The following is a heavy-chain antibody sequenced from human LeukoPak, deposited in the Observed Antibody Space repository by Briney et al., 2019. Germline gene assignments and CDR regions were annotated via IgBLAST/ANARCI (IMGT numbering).Heavy chain of an antibody. CDR3: ASTYYYGSGSYGMDV. J-gene: IGHJ6*02. V-gene: IGHV3-53*01. CDR1: GFTVSSNY. Sequence: GGSLRLSCAASGFTVSSNYMSWVRQAPGKGLEWVSVIYSGGSTYYADSVKGRFTISRDNSKNTLYLQMNSLRAEDTAVYYCASTYYYGSGSYGMDVWGQGTTVTVSS. CDR2: IYSGGST. D-gene: IGHD3-10*01.